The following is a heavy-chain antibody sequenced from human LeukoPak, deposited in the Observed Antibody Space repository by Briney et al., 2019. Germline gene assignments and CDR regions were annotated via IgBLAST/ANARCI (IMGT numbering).Heavy chain of an antibody. D-gene: IGHD4-23*01. Sequence: SETLSLTCTVSGGSVSSGSYYWSWIRQPPGKGLEWIGYIYYSGNTNYTPSLKSRVTISVDTSKNQFSLKLSSVTAADTAVYYCASDYGGTVFDPWGQGTLVTVSS. CDR1: GGSVSSGSYY. J-gene: IGHJ5*02. CDR3: ASDYGGTVFDP. V-gene: IGHV4-61*01. CDR2: IYYSGNT.